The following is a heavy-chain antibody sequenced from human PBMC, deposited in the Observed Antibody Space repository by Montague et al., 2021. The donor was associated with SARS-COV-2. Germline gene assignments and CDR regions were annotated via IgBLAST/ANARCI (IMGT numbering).Heavy chain of an antibody. J-gene: IGHJ4*02. CDR2: TYYRSRWSS. CDR1: GDSVSSNSAT. D-gene: IGHD1-26*01. CDR3: ARERWAVGVSFDY. Sequence: CAISGDSVSSNSATWHWIRQSPSRGLEWLGRTYYRSRWSSDYAVSVRSRIIINPDTSTNQLSLQLSSVTPEDTAVYFCARERWAVGVSFDYWGQGTLVTVSS. V-gene: IGHV6-1*01.